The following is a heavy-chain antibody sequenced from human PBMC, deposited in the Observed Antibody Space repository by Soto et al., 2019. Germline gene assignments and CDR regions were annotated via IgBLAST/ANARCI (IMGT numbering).Heavy chain of an antibody. Sequence: PVKASSKASRYTFTTYYIHWVRQVTGQGLEWMGWMNPYNGNTGSTQKFQGRVTMTRNTSISTVYMELTSLRSEDTAVYYCARRKERSGRHYFDYWGQGSLVTVSS. V-gene: IGHV1-8*01. CDR2: MNPYNGNT. J-gene: IGHJ4*02. D-gene: IGHD6-25*01. CDR1: RYTFTTYY. CDR3: ARRKERSGRHYFDY.